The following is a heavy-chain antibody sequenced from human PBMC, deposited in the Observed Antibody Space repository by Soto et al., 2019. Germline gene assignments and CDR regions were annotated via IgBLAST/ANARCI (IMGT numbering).Heavy chain of an antibody. Sequence: SQTLSLTCAISGDSVSSNSAAWNWIRQSPSRGLEWLGRTYYRSKWYNDYAVSVKSRITINPDTSKNQFSLQLNSVTPEDTAVYYCARGRITIFGVVIITYYGMDVWGQGTTVTVSS. CDR2: TYYRSKWYN. D-gene: IGHD3-3*01. CDR1: GDSVSSNSAA. V-gene: IGHV6-1*01. CDR3: ARGRITIFGVVIITYYGMDV. J-gene: IGHJ6*02.